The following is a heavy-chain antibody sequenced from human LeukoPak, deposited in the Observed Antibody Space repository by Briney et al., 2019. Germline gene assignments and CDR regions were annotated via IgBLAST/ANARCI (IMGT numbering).Heavy chain of an antibody. V-gene: IGHV1-69*05. J-gene: IGHJ6*03. CDR2: IIPIFGTA. Sequence: SVKVSCKASGGTFISYAISWVRQAPGQGLEWMGGIIPIFGTANYAQKFQGRVTITTDESTSTAYMELSSLRSDDTAVYYCARWIRRDWSSGYYYYYYYMDVWGKGTTVTVSS. D-gene: IGHD3/OR15-3a*01. CDR3: ARWIRRDWSSGYYYYYYYMDV. CDR1: GGTFISYA.